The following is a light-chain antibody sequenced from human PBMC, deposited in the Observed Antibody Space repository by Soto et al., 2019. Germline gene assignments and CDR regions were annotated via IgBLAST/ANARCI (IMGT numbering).Light chain of an antibody. CDR1: SSNIGAGYD. Sequence: QSVLTQPPSVSGAPGQRVTISCTGSSSNIGAGYDVHWYQQLPGTAPKLLIYGNSNRPSGVPDRFSGSKSGTSASLAITGLQAEDEADYYCQSYDSSLSGYLYVLGTVTKVTV. J-gene: IGLJ1*01. V-gene: IGLV1-40*01. CDR3: QSYDSSLSGYLYV. CDR2: GNS.